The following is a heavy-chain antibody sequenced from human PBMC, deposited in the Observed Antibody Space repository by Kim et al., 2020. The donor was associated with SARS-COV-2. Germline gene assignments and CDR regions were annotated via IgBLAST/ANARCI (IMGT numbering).Heavy chain of an antibody. D-gene: IGHD3-10*01. CDR1: GFTFSSYW. V-gene: IGHV3-7*03. CDR2: IKQDGSEK. Sequence: GGSLRLSCAASGFTFSSYWMSWVRQAPGKGLEWVANIKQDGSEKYYVDSVKGRFTISRDNAKNSLYLQMNSLSAEDTAVYYCARDGMYYYGSGSYYSVNHSDDYGMDVWGQGTTVTVSS. J-gene: IGHJ6*02. CDR3: ARDGMYYYGSGSYYSVNHSDDYGMDV.